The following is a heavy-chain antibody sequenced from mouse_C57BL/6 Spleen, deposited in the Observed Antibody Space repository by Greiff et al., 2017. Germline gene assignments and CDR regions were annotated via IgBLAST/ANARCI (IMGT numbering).Heavy chain of an antibody. CDR1: GYTFTSYW. CDR2: IDPSDSET. V-gene: IGHV1-52*01. CDR3: ARFGPTVVATGYFDV. Sequence: QVQLQQSGAELVRPGSSVKLSCKASGYTFTSYWMHWVKQRPIQGLEWIGNIDPSDSETHYNQKFKDKATLTVDKSSSTAYMQLSSLTSEDSAVYYCARFGPTVVATGYFDVWGTGTTVTVSS. D-gene: IGHD1-1*01. J-gene: IGHJ1*03.